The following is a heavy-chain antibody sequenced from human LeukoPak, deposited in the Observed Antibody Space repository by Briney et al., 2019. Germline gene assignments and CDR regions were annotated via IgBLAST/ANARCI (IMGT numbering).Heavy chain of an antibody. J-gene: IGHJ6*02. V-gene: IGHV1-2*02. D-gene: IGHD5-12*01. CDR2: INPNSGGT. CDR1: GYTFTGYY. CDR3: ARALATPLHYYYYGMDV. Sequence: ASVKVSCKASGYTFTGYYMHWVRQAPGQGLEWMGWINPNSGGTNYAQKFQGRVTMTRDTSISTAYMELSRLRSDDTAVYYCARALATPLHYYYYGMDVWGQGTTVTVSS.